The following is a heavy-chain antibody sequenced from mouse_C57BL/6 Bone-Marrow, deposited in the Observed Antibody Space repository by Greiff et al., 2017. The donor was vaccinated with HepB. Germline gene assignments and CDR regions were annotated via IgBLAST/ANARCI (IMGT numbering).Heavy chain of an antibody. CDR2: INPNNGGT. J-gene: IGHJ2*01. D-gene: IGHD1-1*01. Sequence: EVKLMESGPELVKPGASVKIPCKASGYTFTDYNMDWVKQSHGKSLEWIGDINPNNGGTIYNQKFKSKATLTVDKSSSTAYMELRSLTSEDTAVYYCARGTVVATSRYFDYWGQGTTLTVSS. V-gene: IGHV1-18*01. CDR1: GYTFTDYN. CDR3: ARGTVVATSRYFDY.